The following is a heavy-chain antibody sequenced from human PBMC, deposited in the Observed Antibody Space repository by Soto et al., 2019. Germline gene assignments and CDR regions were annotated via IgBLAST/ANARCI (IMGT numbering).Heavy chain of an antibody. CDR1: GGTFSSYA. CDR3: ARDVAGAFDY. D-gene: IGHD6-19*01. V-gene: IGHV1-69*01. J-gene: IGHJ4*02. CDR2: SIPIFGTA. Sequence: VQLVQSAAEVKKPGSSVKVSCKASGGTFSSYAISWVRQDPGQGLEWMGGSIPIFGTANYAQKFQGRVKITADESTRTADMELSILRDEDTAVYYCARDVAGAFDYWGQGTMVSDSS.